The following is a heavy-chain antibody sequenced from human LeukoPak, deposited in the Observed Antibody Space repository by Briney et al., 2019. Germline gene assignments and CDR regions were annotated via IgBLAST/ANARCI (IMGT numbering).Heavy chain of an antibody. D-gene: IGHD3-16*01. CDR3: ARLWGLYYYGMDV. J-gene: IGHJ6*02. CDR2: IYSGGST. Sequence: GGSLRLSCAASGFTVSSNYMSWVRQAPGKGLEWVSVIYSGGSTYYADSVKSRFTISRDNSKNTLYLQMNSLRAEDTAVYYCARLWGLYYYGMDVWGQGTTVTVSS. CDR1: GFTVSSNY. V-gene: IGHV3-53*01.